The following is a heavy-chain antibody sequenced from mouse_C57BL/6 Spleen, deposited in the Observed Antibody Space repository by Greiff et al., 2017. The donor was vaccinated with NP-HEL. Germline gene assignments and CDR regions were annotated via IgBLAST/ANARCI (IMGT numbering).Heavy chain of an antibody. V-gene: IGHV1-15*01. Sequence: VQLQQSGAELVRPGASVTLSCKASGYTFTDYEMHWVKQTPVHGLEWIGAIDPETGGTAYNQKFKGKAILTADKSSSTAYMELRSLTSEDSAVYYCTRDGTGYFDDWGQGTTLTVSS. CDR1: GYTFTDYE. CDR3: TRDGTGYFDD. J-gene: IGHJ2*01. D-gene: IGHD3-3*01. CDR2: IDPETGGT.